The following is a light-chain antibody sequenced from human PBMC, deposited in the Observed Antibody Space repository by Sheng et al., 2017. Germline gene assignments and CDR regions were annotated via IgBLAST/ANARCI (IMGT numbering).Light chain of an antibody. CDR3: LQYDTYPGT. CDR2: KAS. V-gene: IGKV1-5*03. CDR1: QTISSW. J-gene: IGKJ2*01. Sequence: DIQMTQSPSTLSASVGDRVTVACRASQTISSWLAWYQQKPGKAPKLLIYKASSLESGVPSRFSGGGSGTEFTLTISSLQPDDFATYYCLQYDTYPGTFCQGTKLEIK.